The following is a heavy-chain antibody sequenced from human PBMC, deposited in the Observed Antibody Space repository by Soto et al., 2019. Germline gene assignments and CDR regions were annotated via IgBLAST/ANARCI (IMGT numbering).Heavy chain of an antibody. D-gene: IGHD3-3*01. Sequence: EVQLVESGGGLVQPGRSLRLSCAASGFTFDDYAMHWVRQAPGKGLEWVSGISWNSGSIGYVDSVKGRFTISRDNAKNSLYLQMNSLRAEDTALYYCAKSTRGITIFGVVTSGLGMDVWGQGTTVTVSS. V-gene: IGHV3-9*01. CDR2: ISWNSGSI. CDR1: GFTFDDYA. J-gene: IGHJ6*02. CDR3: AKSTRGITIFGVVTSGLGMDV.